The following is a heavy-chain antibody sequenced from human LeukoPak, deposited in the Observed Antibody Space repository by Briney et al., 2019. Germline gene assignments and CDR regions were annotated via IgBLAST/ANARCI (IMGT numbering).Heavy chain of an antibody. CDR1: GFTFSSYA. V-gene: IGHV3-23*01. Sequence: PGGSPSRTCAASGFTFSSYAMSWVRQAPRKGLEWVSAISGSGGSTYYADSVKGRFTISRDNSKNTLYPQMNSLRAEDTAGYYCAKPLSYYYGSGRRGTDFDCWGQGNLVTVSS. D-gene: IGHD3-10*01. CDR2: ISGSGGST. J-gene: IGHJ4*02. CDR3: AKPLSYYYGSGRRGTDFDC.